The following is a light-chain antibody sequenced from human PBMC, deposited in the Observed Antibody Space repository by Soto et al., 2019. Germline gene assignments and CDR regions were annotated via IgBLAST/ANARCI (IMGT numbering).Light chain of an antibody. CDR1: QGISNY. Sequence: DLQMTQSPSSLSASVGDRVTIACRASQGISNYVAWYQQKPGKVPKLLIYAASTLQSGVPSRFSGSGSGTDFTLTISSLQPEDVAAYYCQQYNSVPRTFGQGTKVEIK. J-gene: IGKJ1*01. CDR2: AAS. V-gene: IGKV1-27*01. CDR3: QQYNSVPRT.